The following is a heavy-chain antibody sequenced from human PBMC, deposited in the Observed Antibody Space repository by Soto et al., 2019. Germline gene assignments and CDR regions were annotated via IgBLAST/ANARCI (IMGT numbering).Heavy chain of an antibody. CDR2: IQQGGGT. Sequence: QVQVQQWGAGLLKPSETLSLTCAVYGGSFNPYYWSWVRQPPGKGLEWIAEIQQGGGTYYNPSLKSGLAVTQDTSKSQFSLNLNFVNDAETAVYYCAIGQGGTNYWGQGSLVIVSS. V-gene: IGHV4-34*02. D-gene: IGHD3-16*01. J-gene: IGHJ4*02. CDR3: AIGQGGTNY. CDR1: GGSFNPYY.